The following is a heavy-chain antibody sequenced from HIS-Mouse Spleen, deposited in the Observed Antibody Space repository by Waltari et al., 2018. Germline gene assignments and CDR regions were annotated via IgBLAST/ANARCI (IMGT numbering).Heavy chain of an antibody. CDR1: GGSFSGYY. CDR3: ARVRTGDPSYWYFDL. CDR2: INHSGST. Sequence: QVQLQQWGAGLLKPAETLSLTCAVYGGSFSGYYWSRCRQPPGKGLEWIGEINHSGSTNYNPSLKSRVTISVDTSKNQFSLKLSSVTAADTAVYYCARVRTGDPSYWYFDLWGRGTLVTVSS. D-gene: IGHD7-27*01. V-gene: IGHV4-34*01. J-gene: IGHJ2*01.